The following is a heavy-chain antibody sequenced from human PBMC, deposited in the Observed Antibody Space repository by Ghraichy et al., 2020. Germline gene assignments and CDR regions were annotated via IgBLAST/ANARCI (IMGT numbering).Heavy chain of an antibody. CDR1: GFTFSSSA. CDR3: AKGDCSGGSCYGTAF. CDR2: ISGSGGGT. D-gene: IGHD2-15*01. V-gene: IGHV3-23*01. Sequence: LSLTCAASGFTFSSSAMRWVRQAPGKGLEWVSAISGSGGGTYYADSVKGRFTISRDNSKNTLFLQMNSLRAEDTALYYCAKGDCSGGSCYGTAFWGKGTLVTVSS. J-gene: IGHJ4*02.